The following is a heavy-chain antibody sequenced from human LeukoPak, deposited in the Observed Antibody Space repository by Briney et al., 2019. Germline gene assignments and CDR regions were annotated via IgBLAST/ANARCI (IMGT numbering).Heavy chain of an antibody. CDR1: GFTVSSNY. V-gene: IGHV3-53*01. J-gene: IGHJ6*02. Sequence: PGGSLRLSCAASGFTVSSNYMSWVRQAPGKGLEWVSVIYSGGSTYYADSVKGRFTISRDNSKNTLYLQMNSLRAEDTAVYYCARDSDPHHGYYYGMDVWGQGTTVTVSS. D-gene: IGHD1-14*01. CDR2: IYSGGST. CDR3: ARDSDPHHGYYYGMDV.